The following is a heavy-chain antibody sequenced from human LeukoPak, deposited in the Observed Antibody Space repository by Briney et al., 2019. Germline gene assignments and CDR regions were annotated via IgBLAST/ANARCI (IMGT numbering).Heavy chain of an antibody. V-gene: IGHV4-59*01. J-gene: IGHJ5*02. CDR1: GGSISSYY. D-gene: IGHD5-18*01. Sequence: PSETLSLTCTVSGGSISSYYWSWIRQPPGKGLEWIGYIYYSGSTNYNPSLKSRVTISVDTSKNQFSLKLSSVTAADTAVYYCARDTRYSYGPNWFDPWGQGTLVTVSS. CDR2: IYYSGST. CDR3: ARDTRYSYGPNWFDP.